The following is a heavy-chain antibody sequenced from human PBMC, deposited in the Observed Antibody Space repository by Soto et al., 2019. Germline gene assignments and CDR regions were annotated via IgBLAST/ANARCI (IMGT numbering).Heavy chain of an antibody. J-gene: IGHJ4*02. V-gene: IGHV1-18*01. D-gene: IGHD3-3*01. CDR3: ARDLLVGVVIIRPFDY. Sequence: ASVKVSCKASGYTFTSYGISWVRQAPGQGLEWMGWISAYNGNTNYAQKLQGRVTMTTDTSTSTAYMELRSLRSDDTAVYYCARDLLVGVVIIRPFDYWGQGTLVTVSS. CDR1: GYTFTSYG. CDR2: ISAYNGNT.